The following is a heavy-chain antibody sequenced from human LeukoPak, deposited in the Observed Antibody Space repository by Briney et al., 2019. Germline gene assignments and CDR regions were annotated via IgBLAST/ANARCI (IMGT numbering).Heavy chain of an antibody. CDR1: GGTFSSYA. CDR3: ASQLHSGYDRPFDY. J-gene: IGHJ4*02. Sequence: SVKVSCKASGGTFSSYAISWVRQAPGQGLEWMGGITPIFGTANYAQKFQGRVTITTDESTSTAYMELSSLRSEDTAVYYCASQLHSGYDRPFDYWGQGTLVTVSS. CDR2: ITPIFGTA. V-gene: IGHV1-69*05. D-gene: IGHD5-12*01.